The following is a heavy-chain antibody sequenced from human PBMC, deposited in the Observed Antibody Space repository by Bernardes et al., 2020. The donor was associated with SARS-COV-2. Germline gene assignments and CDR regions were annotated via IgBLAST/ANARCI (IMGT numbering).Heavy chain of an antibody. CDR2: ISSSSSTI. Sequence: GGSLRLSCAASGFTFSSYSMNWVRQAPGKGLEWVSYISSSSSTIYYADSVKGRFTISRDNAKNSLYLQMNSLRAEDTAVYYCASSQGGYSKKIDYWGQGTLVTVSS. D-gene: IGHD4-4*01. J-gene: IGHJ4*02. CDR3: ASSQGGYSKKIDY. V-gene: IGHV3-48*04. CDR1: GFTFSSYS.